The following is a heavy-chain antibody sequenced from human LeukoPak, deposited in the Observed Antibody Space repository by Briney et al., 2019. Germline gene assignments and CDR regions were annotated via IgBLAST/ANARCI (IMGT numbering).Heavy chain of an antibody. Sequence: GGSLRLSCAASGFAFSGSAIHWVRQASGKGLEWMGVMFPGDSDTKYSPSFQGQVTISADKSINTAYLQWSSLRASDTAMYYCATSESQIKFHYWGQGTLVTVSS. V-gene: IGHV5-51*01. CDR2: MFPGDSDT. CDR3: ATSESQIKFHY. D-gene: IGHD3-10*01. J-gene: IGHJ4*02. CDR1: GFAFSGSA.